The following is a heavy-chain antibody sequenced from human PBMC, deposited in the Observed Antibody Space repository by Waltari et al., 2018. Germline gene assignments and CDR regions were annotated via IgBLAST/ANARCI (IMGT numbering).Heavy chain of an antibody. D-gene: IGHD4-17*01. J-gene: IGHJ4*02. Sequence: QLQLQESGSGLVKPSQTLSLTCAVSGGSISSGGYSWSWIRQPPGKGLEWIGYMYHRVRTYYNPSLKSRGTISVDRSKNQFSLKLSSVTAADTAVYYCARYRSHGDNPYFDYWGQGTLVTVSS. CDR3: ARYRSHGDNPYFDY. CDR2: MYHRVRT. V-gene: IGHV4-30-2*01. CDR1: GGSISSGGYS.